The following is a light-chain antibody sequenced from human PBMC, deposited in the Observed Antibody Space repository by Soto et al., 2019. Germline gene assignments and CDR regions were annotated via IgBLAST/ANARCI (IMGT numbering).Light chain of an antibody. CDR2: DAS. Sequence: IPLTQSPSSLSASVGDRVTITCRASQGIGSYLAWYQQKPGKAPKLLIYDASTLQSGVQSRFSGSGSGTDFTLTISSLQPEDFATYYCQRLNSYLWTFGQGTKVEIK. CDR3: QRLNSYLWT. V-gene: IGKV1-9*01. J-gene: IGKJ1*01. CDR1: QGIGSY.